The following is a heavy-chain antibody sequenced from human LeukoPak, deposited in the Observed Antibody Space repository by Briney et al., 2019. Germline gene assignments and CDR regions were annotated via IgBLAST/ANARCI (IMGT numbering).Heavy chain of an antibody. J-gene: IGHJ4*02. CDR1: GFTFSSYW. CDR3: ASLDY. V-gene: IGHV3-74*01. CDR2: INSDGSST. Sequence: GGSLRLSCAASGFTFSSYWMHWVRQAPGKGLVWVSSINSDGSSTSYADSVKGRFTISRVNAKNTLYLQMNTLRAEDTAVYYCASLDYWGQGTPVTVSS.